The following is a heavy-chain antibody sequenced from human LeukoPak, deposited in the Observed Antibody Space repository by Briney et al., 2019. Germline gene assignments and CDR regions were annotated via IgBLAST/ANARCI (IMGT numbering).Heavy chain of an antibody. V-gene: IGHV1-46*01. Sequence: ASVKVSCKTSGYTFTGYYMHWVRQAPGQGLEWMGILNPSDGSTSYAQKFQGRVTMTRDTSTSTVYMELSSLRSEDTAVYYCARDTLIAVAGTLDYWGQGTLFTVSS. D-gene: IGHD6-19*01. CDR3: ARDTLIAVAGTLDY. CDR2: LNPSDGST. J-gene: IGHJ4*02. CDR1: GYTFTGYY.